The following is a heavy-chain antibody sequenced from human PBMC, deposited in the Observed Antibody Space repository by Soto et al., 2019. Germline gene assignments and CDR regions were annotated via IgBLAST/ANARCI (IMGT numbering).Heavy chain of an antibody. CDR2: IKGDGSAK. CDR3: ARDGAPGSSRYYLDAFDI. Sequence: GGSLRLSCAASGFTFGNYWMTWVRQAPGKGLEWVANIKGDGSAKSYLDSVRGRFTVSRDNAENSLFLQMNILRAEDTALYYFARDGAPGSSRYYLDAFDIWGQGTMVTVSS. CDR1: GFTFGNYW. J-gene: IGHJ3*02. D-gene: IGHD3-10*01. V-gene: IGHV3-7*05.